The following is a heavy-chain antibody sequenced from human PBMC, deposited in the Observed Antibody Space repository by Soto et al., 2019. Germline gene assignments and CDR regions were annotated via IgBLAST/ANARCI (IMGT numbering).Heavy chain of an antibody. CDR2: ISSSSSYI. V-gene: IGHV3-21*01. J-gene: IGHJ6*02. D-gene: IGHD6-19*01. Sequence: EVQLVESGGGLVKPGGSLRLSCAASGFTFSSYSMNWVRQAPGKGLEWVSSISSSSSYIYYADSVKGRFTISRDNAKNSRYLQMNSLRAEDKDVYYCARDSIPPSYSSGWYPDNNSYYYGMDVWGQGTTVTVSS. CDR1: GFTFSSYS. CDR3: ARDSIPPSYSSGWYPDNNSYYYGMDV.